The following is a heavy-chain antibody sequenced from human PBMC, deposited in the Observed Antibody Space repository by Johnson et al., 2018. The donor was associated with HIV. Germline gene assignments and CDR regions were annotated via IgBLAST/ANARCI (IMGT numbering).Heavy chain of an antibody. CDR1: GFSFDSHA. Sequence: EVQLVESGGGLVQPGGSLRLSCAASGFSFDSHAINWVRQAQGKGLEWVSAISGSGGSTDYEDSVRGRFTISRDNSKNTLFLQMNSLRAEDTAVYHCAKDVERDILTGYGAFDIWGQGTMVTVSS. CDR3: AKDVERDILTGYGAFDI. D-gene: IGHD3-9*01. V-gene: IGHV3-23*04. J-gene: IGHJ3*02. CDR2: ISGSGGST.